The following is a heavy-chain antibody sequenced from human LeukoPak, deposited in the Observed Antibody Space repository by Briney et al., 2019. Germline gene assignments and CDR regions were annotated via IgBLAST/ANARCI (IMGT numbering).Heavy chain of an antibody. CDR1: GFTLSSYA. D-gene: IGHD6-13*01. CDR2: IYYGGGT. J-gene: IGHJ4*02. Sequence: GGSPRLSCAVSGFTLSSYAMSWVRQAPGKGLEWVSVIYYGGGTYYTDSVKGRFTISRDNSKNTLYLQMNSLRAEDTAVYYCARTYSSSSYSPFDYWGQGTLVTVSS. V-gene: IGHV3-23*03. CDR3: ARTYSSSSYSPFDY.